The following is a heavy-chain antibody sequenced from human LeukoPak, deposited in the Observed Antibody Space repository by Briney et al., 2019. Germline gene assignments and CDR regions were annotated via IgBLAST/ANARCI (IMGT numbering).Heavy chain of an antibody. Sequence: GGSLRLSCAASGFTFSSYWMTWVRQAPGKGLEWVANINQDGTEKYYVDSVKGRFTISRDNAKNSLYLQMNSLRVEDTAVYYCAKLAKYFYGWETYYFFEHWGQGTPVTASS. CDR2: INQDGTEK. CDR1: GFTFSSYW. D-gene: IGHD3-10*01. V-gene: IGHV3-7*01. CDR3: AKLAKYFYGWETYYFFEH. J-gene: IGHJ4*02.